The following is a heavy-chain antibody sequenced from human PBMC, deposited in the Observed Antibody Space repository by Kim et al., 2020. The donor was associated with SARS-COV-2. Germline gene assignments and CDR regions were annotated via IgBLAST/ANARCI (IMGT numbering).Heavy chain of an antibody. CDR1: GFTISDYA. CDR2: IYGDESTT. D-gene: IGHD3-22*01. J-gene: IGHJ4*02. V-gene: IGHV3-23*03. Sequence: GGSLRLSCAASGFTISDYAMIWVRQVPGKGLEWVSIIYGDESTTAYADSVKGRFTISRDNSKNTLNLQMNTLRAEDTAVYYCAKGPQSRGYFYFDNWGQGTLVTVSS. CDR3: AKGPQSRGYFYFDN.